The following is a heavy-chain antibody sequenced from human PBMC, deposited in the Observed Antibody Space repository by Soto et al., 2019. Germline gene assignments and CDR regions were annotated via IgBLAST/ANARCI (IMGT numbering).Heavy chain of an antibody. V-gene: IGHV3-30-3*01. CDR1: GFTFSSYA. CDR3: ARDRLPLVVVAATDHYYYYGMDV. Sequence: QVQLVESGGGVVQPGRSLRLSCAASGFTFSSYAMHWVRQAPGKGLEWVAVISYDGSNKYYADSVKGRFTISRDNSKNTLYLQMNSLRAEDTAVYYCARDRLPLVVVAATDHYYYYGMDVWDQGTTVTVSS. CDR2: ISYDGSNK. J-gene: IGHJ6*02. D-gene: IGHD2-15*01.